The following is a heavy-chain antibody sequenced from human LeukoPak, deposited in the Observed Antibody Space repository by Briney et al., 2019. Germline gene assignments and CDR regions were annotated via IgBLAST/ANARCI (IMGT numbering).Heavy chain of an antibody. J-gene: IGHJ4*02. CDR1: GFTFSSYG. CDR3: ASRHCSGGGCYFAGADPFDY. D-gene: IGHD2-15*01. CDR2: ISYDGSNK. V-gene: IGHV3-30*03. Sequence: GGSLRLSCATSGFTFSSYGMHWVRQAPGKGLEWVAVISYDGSNKYYADSVKGRFTISRDTSKNTLYLQMNSLRAKDTAVYFCASRHCSGGGCYFAGADPFDYWGQGTLVTVSS.